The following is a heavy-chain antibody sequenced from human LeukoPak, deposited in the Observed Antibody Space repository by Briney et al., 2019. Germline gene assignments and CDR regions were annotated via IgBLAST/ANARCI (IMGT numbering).Heavy chain of an antibody. CDR2: IYHRGTT. V-gene: IGHV4-4*02. CDR3: ATRNYYDSTGYYNY. J-gene: IGHJ4*02. CDR1: GCSVSSDTW. D-gene: IGHD3-22*01. Sequence: PSETLSLTCAVSGCSVSSDTWWTLVRQPPGKGLEWIGEIYHRGTTNDNPSLKSRVTISLDKSKNQFSLKLSSVTAADTAVYYCATRNYYDSTGYYNYWGQGTLVTVSS.